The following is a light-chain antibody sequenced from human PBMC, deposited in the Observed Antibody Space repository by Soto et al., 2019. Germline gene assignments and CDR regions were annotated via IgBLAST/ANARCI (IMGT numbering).Light chain of an antibody. CDR2: EVN. J-gene: IGLJ1*01. V-gene: IGLV2-8*01. CDR1: SSDIGGYNY. CDR3: SSYAGSSNV. Sequence: QSVLTQPASVSGSPGQSITISCTGTSSDIGGYNYVSWYQQHPGKAPKLMIYEVNKRPSGVPDRFSGSKSGNTPSLTVSGLQAEDEDDYYCSSYAGSSNVFGTGTKLTVL.